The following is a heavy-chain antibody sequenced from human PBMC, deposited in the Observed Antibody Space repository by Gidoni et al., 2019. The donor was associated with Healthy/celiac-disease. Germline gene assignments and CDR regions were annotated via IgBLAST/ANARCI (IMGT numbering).Heavy chain of an antibody. V-gene: IGHV3-9*01. J-gene: IGHJ6*02. D-gene: IGHD3-3*01. CDR3: ATSGYAPYYYYGMDV. Sequence: EVQLVESGGGLVQPGRSLRLSCAASGFTFDDYAMNWVRQAPGKGLEWVSGFSWNSGSIGYADSVKGRFTISRDNAKNSLYLQMNSLRAEDTALYYCATSGYAPYYYYGMDVWGQGTTVTVSS. CDR1: GFTFDDYA. CDR2: FSWNSGSI.